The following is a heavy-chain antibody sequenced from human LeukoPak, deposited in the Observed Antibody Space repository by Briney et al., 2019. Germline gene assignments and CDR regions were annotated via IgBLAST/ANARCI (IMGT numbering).Heavy chain of an antibody. D-gene: IGHD4-23*01. Sequence: ASVKVSCKASGYTFTSDYMHWVRQAPGQGLEWMGINNPSGGSTSYAQKFQGRVTMTRDTSTSAVYMELSSLRSEDTAVYYCARVKGYGGMRGAFDIWGQGTMVTVSS. CDR2: NNPSGGST. CDR3: ARVKGYGGMRGAFDI. CDR1: GYTFTSDY. J-gene: IGHJ3*02. V-gene: IGHV1-46*01.